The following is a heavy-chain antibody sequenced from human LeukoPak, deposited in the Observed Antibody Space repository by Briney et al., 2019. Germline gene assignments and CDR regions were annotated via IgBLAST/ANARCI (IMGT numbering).Heavy chain of an antibody. CDR2: INTNTGNP. CDR3: ARYGSGSYPAYYYMDV. CDR1: GYTFSNYA. Sequence: GASVKVSCKASGYTFSNYAMNWVRQAPGQGLEWMGWINTNTGNPTYAQGFTGRFVFSLDTSISTAYLQISSLKAEDTAVYYCARYGSGSYPAYYYMDVWGKGTTVTVSS. V-gene: IGHV7-4-1*02. D-gene: IGHD3-10*01. J-gene: IGHJ6*03.